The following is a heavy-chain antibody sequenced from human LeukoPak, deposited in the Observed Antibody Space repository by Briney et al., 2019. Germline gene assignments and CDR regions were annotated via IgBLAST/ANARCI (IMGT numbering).Heavy chain of an antibody. J-gene: IGHJ4*02. CDR1: GFTFSDYY. V-gene: IGHV3-30*18. D-gene: IGHD1-20*01. CDR3: AKLTGKGARYFDY. Sequence: GGSLRLSCTASGFTFSDYYMDWVRQAPGKGLEWVAVISYDGSNKYYADSVKGRFTISRDNSKNTLYLQMNSLRAEDTAVYYCAKLTGKGARYFDYWGQGTLVTVSS. CDR2: ISYDGSNK.